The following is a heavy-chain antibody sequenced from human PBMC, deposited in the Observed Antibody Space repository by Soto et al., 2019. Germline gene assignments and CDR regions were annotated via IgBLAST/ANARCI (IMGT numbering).Heavy chain of an antibody. CDR3: ARTYCTTISCRAHGRNV. D-gene: IGHD2-2*01. J-gene: IGHJ6*02. CDR2: LYYNTNT. Sequence: QVQLQESGPGLVKPSDTLSLTCTVSCGSVNSGSDSWPWIRQPHGKGLEWIGYLYYNTNTNYNPSLKSRVTIPVGTSNNPFAPRLRSVTAADSAVYYLARTYCTTISCRAHGRNVWGQGTTVTVSS. V-gene: IGHV4-61*01. CDR1: CGSVNSGSDS.